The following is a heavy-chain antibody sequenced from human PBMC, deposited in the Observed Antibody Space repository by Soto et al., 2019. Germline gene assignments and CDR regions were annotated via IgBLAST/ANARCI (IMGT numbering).Heavy chain of an antibody. J-gene: IGHJ3*02. CDR3: ARGAEYCSGGSCRRIDAFDI. CDR1: GFTFSSYG. Sequence: QVQLVESGGGVVQPGRSLRLSCAASGFTFSSYGMHWVRQAPGKGLEWVAVIWYDGSNKYYADSVKGRFTISRDNSKNTLYLQMNSLGAEDTAVYYCARGAEYCSGGSCRRIDAFDIWGQGTMVTVSS. CDR2: IWYDGSNK. V-gene: IGHV3-33*01. D-gene: IGHD2-15*01.